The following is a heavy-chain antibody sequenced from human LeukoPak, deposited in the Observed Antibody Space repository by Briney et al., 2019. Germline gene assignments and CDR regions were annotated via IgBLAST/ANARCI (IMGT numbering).Heavy chain of an antibody. V-gene: IGHV2-5*01. D-gene: IGHD3-16*01. CDR3: AHDFPGNYGFDY. J-gene: IGHJ4*02. CDR2: IYGNDNK. Sequence: SGPTLVNPTQTLTLTCTFSGFSLSTSGVGVAWIRQPPGKALEWLALIYGNDNKRYSPSLKSRLTITKDTSENQVVLRMTSMDPVDTATYYCAHDFPGNYGFDYWGQGTLVTVSS. CDR1: GFSLSTSGVG.